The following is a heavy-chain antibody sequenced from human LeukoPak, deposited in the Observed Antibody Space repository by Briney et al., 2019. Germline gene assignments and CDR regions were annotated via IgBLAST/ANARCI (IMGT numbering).Heavy chain of an antibody. Sequence: RGSLRLSCTASGFTFSGYWMTWVRQTPGKGLEWVANIKQDGSETYYVDSVKGRFTISRDNAKNSLYLQMNSLRAEDTAMYHCARGASDVGYWGQGTLVTVSS. CDR1: GFTFSGYW. D-gene: IGHD1-26*01. V-gene: IGHV3-7*01. J-gene: IGHJ4*02. CDR3: ARGASDVGY. CDR2: IKQDGSET.